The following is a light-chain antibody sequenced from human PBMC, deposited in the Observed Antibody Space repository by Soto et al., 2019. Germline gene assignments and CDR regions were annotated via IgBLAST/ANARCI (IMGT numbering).Light chain of an antibody. CDR3: SSYTTTTTLEV. CDR1: SSDVGGYNY. V-gene: IGLV2-14*01. CDR2: EVS. J-gene: IGLJ1*01. Sequence: QSALTQPASVSGSPGQSIIISCTGTSSDVGGYNYVSWYQHHPGKAPKLMIYEVSNRPSGVSNRFSGSKSGNTASLTISGLQGEDEADYYCSSYTTTTTLEVFGTGTKVPS.